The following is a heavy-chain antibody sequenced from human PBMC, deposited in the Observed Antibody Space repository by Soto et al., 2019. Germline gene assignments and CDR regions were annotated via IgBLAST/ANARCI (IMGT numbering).Heavy chain of an antibody. J-gene: IGHJ4*02. D-gene: IGHD3-10*01. V-gene: IGHV3-23*01. CDR1: GFTFSSYA. CDR3: AKNYYFDC. Sequence: GSLRLSCEASGFTFSSYAMSWVRQAPGKGLEWVSSINRNGGSANYADSVKGRFTISRDDSKNILSLQMNSLRAEDTAIYYCAKNYYFDCWGQGTLVTVSS. CDR2: INRNGGSA.